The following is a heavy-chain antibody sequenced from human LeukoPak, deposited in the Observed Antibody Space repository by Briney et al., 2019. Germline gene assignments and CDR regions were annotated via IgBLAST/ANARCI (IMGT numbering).Heavy chain of an antibody. J-gene: IGHJ3*02. Sequence: GGSLRLSCAASGFTFSSYAMSWVRQAPGKGLEWVSAISGSGGSTYYADSVKGRFTISRDNSKNTLYLQMNSLRAEDTAVYYCAKTPAPRSGNNSGHSPGAFDIWGQGTMVTVSS. CDR1: GFTFSSYA. D-gene: IGHD1-26*01. CDR3: AKTPAPRSGNNSGHSPGAFDI. V-gene: IGHV3-23*01. CDR2: ISGSGGST.